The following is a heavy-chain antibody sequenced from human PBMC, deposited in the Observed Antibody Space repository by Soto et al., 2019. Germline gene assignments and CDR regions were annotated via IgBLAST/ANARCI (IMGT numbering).Heavy chain of an antibody. CDR2: IYWDDDI. CDR3: AHRRGGTPDV. Sequence: QITLKESGPTLMKPTQTLTLTCTLSGVSLSATGVGVDWIRQPPGKALEWLALIYWDDDIRYSPSLKSRLTITRDTSKNQVVLTVTNMDPMDTATYYCAHRRGGTPDVWGQGSLVTVSS. J-gene: IGHJ4*02. D-gene: IGHD3-16*01. V-gene: IGHV2-5*02. CDR1: GVSLSATGVG.